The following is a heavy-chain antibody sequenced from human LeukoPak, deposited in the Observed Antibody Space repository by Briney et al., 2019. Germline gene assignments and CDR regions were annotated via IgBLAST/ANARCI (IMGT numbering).Heavy chain of an antibody. D-gene: IGHD3-16*02. CDR1: GGSIGTYY. V-gene: IGHV4-59*08. CDR2: IYVTGT. J-gene: IGHJ6*03. CDR3: ARHIGGGIEDMDV. Sequence: SETLSLTCTVSGGSIGTYYWSWIRQSPGKGLEWIGYIYVTGTRYNPYLQSRVTISVDRSRNQFFLKMSSVTAADTAVYYCARHIGGGIEDMDVWGKGSKVIVSS.